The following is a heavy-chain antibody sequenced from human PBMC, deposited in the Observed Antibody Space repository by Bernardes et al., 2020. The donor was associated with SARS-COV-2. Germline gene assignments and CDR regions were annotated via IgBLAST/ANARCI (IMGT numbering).Heavy chain of an antibody. D-gene: IGHD3-9*01. J-gene: IGHJ5*02. CDR1: GYTLTELS. V-gene: IGHV1-24*01. CDR3: ATGPGDILTGTGLWFDP. Sequence: ASVKVSCKVSGYTLTELSMHWVRQAPGKGLEWMGGFDPEDGETIYAQKFQGRVTITEDTSTDTAYMELSSLRSEDTAVYYCATGPGDILTGTGLWFDPWGQGTLVTVSS. CDR2: FDPEDGET.